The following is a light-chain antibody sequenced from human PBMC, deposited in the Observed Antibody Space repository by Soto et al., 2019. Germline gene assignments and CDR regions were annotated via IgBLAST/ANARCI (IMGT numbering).Light chain of an antibody. J-gene: IGLJ2*01. V-gene: IGLV2-14*01. CDR3: TSHTSSSTLVV. CDR2: DVS. CDR1: SSDVGGYNY. Sequence: HSALTQPASVSGSPGQSITISCTGTSSDVGGYNYVSWYQQYPGKAPKVILYDVSDRAPGISNRFSGSKSGNTASLTISGLQAEDEADYYCTSHTSSSTLVVFGGGTKLTVL.